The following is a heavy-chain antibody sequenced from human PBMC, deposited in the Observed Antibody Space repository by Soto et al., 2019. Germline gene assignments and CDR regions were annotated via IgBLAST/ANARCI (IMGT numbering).Heavy chain of an antibody. CDR2: ISSSSKDK. V-gene: IGHV3-21*01. CDR3: ARGSWGGEGIDL. J-gene: IGHJ6*02. CDR1: GSTFNTYT. D-gene: IGHD3-16*01. Sequence: GSLRLSCAPSGSTFNTYTINWVRQAPGTGLEWVASISSSSKDKFYAGSVKARFTISRDKANPSVYLQMSSLGAGDTPVYCCARGSWGGEGIDLWGQGTTVTVSS.